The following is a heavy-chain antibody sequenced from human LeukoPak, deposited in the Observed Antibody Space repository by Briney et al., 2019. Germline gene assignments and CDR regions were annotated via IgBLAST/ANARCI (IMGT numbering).Heavy chain of an antibody. Sequence: PSETLSLTCTVSGGSISSYYWSWIRQPPGKGLEWIGYIYYSGSTNYNPSLKSRVTISVDTSKNQFSLKLSSVTAADTAVYYCARWGYYDILTGFPLWGQGTLVTVSS. CDR1: GGSISSYY. CDR3: ARWGYYDILTGFPL. V-gene: IGHV4-59*08. D-gene: IGHD3-9*01. CDR2: IYYSGST. J-gene: IGHJ4*02.